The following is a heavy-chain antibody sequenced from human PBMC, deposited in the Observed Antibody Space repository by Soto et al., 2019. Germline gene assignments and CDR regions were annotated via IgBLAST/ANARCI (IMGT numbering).Heavy chain of an antibody. J-gene: IGHJ6*03. D-gene: IGHD3-10*01. CDR3: ARGRGSGLIAMVRGVINMDV. CDR2: MNPNSGNT. CDR1: GYTFTSYD. Sequence: ASVKVSCKASGYTFTSYDISWVRQATGQGLEWMGWMNPNSGNTGYAQKFQGRVTMTRNTSISTAYMELSSLRSEDTAVYYCARGRGSGLIAMVRGVINMDVWGKGTTVTVSS. V-gene: IGHV1-8*01.